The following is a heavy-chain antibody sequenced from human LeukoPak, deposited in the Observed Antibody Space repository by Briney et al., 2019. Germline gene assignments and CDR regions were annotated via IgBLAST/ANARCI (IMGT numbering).Heavy chain of an antibody. D-gene: IGHD3-10*01. Sequence: GASVKVSCKVSGSTLTKISIDWVRQAPGKGFECMGTFGPQVGETIHAQKLQGRLKMTADTSTDTAYMEMSSLQSEDTAVYYCATGAMVYEYWGQGTLVTDSS. CDR3: ATGAMVYEY. CDR2: FGPQVGET. V-gene: IGHV1-24*01. J-gene: IGHJ4*02. CDR1: GSTLTKIS.